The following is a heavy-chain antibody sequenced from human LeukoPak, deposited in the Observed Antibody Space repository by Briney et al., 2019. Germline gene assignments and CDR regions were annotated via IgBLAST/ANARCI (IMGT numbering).Heavy chain of an antibody. V-gene: IGHV3-74*01. Sequence: GGSLRLSCAASGFTFSDTWMHWVRQAPGKGLVWVSRIRSDGSDTRYAESVKGRFTISRDNAKNTLYLQMNSLRAEDTAVYYCARDWFRAIDYWGQGTLVTVSS. CDR3: ARDWFRAIDY. CDR1: GFTFSDTW. J-gene: IGHJ4*02. CDR2: IRSDGSDT. D-gene: IGHD3-10*01.